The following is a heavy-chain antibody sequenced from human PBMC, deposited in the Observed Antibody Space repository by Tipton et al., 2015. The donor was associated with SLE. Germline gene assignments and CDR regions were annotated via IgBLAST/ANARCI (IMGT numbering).Heavy chain of an antibody. D-gene: IGHD2-21*01. Sequence: TLSLTCTVSGGSISSYYWSWIRQPPGKGLEWIGYIYTSGSTNYNPSLKSRLTFSLDMSKSQFSLKLTSVTAADTAVYYCARASHYGGAFDYWGQGTLVTVSS. J-gene: IGHJ4*02. CDR3: ARASHYGGAFDY. CDR1: GGSISSYY. CDR2: IYTSGST. V-gene: IGHV4-4*09.